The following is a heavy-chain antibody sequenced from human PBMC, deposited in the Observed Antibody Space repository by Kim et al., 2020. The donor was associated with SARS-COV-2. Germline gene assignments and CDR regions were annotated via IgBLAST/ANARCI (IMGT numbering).Heavy chain of an antibody. J-gene: IGHJ4*02. CDR2: INPNSGGT. CDR1: GYTFTGYY. CDR3: ARLEVGGYCSSTSCYS. D-gene: IGHD2-2*01. Sequence: ASVKVSCKSSGYTFTGYYMHWVRQAPGQGLEWMGWINPNSGGTNYAQKFQGRVTMTRDTSISTAYMELSRLRSDDTAVYYCARLEVGGYCSSTSCYSWGQGALVTVSS. V-gene: IGHV1-2*02.